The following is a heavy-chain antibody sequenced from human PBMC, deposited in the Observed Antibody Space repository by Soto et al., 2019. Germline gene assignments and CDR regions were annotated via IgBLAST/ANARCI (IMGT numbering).Heavy chain of an antibody. CDR3: ARVGSGDFWSGYYTTVGMDV. CDR2: IYYSGST. D-gene: IGHD3-3*01. V-gene: IGHV4-59*01. J-gene: IGHJ6*02. CDR1: GGSISSYY. Sequence: PSETLSLTCTVSGGSISSYYWSWIRQPPGKGLEWIGYIYYSGSTNYNPSLKSRVTISVDTSKNQFSLKPSSVTAADTAVYYCARVGSGDFWSGYYTTVGMDVWGQGTTVTVSS.